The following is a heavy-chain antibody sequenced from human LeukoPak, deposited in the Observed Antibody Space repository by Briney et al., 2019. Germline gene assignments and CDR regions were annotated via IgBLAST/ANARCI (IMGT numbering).Heavy chain of an antibody. CDR3: ARVSGSSISSRSLLY. Sequence: ASVKVSCKASGYTFTNYGINWVRQAPGQGLEWMGQINPYNGNTNYPQRLQGRVTMTTDTSTSTSFMELRSLTSNDTAVCYCARVSGSSISSRSLLYWGQGTLVTVSS. J-gene: IGHJ4*02. CDR1: GYTFTNYG. D-gene: IGHD6-13*01. V-gene: IGHV1-18*01. CDR2: INPYNGNT.